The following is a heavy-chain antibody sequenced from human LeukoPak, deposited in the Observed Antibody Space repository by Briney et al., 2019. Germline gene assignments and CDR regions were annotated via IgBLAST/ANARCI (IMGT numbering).Heavy chain of an antibody. J-gene: IGHJ3*01. V-gene: IGHV1-18*01. CDR1: GYTFNSYP. D-gene: IGHD3-3*01. CDR3: ARVRTPFGVVASPDALDV. CDR2: ITADNFNT. Sequence: ASVEVSFKASGYTFNSYPLTWVRQAPGGGFEWVGWITADNFNTNYAQKFQGRVTLTKETSTNTAYMEMRNLMSDDTAVYYCARVRTPFGVVASPDALDVWGQGTAVTVSS.